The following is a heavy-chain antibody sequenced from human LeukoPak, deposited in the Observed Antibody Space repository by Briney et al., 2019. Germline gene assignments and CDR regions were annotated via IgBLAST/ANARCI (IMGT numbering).Heavy chain of an antibody. J-gene: IGHJ4*02. CDR2: IYYSGNT. Sequence: SETLSLTCTVSGGSISSYYWNWIRQPPGKGLEWIAYIYYSGNTNYNPSLKSRVTISVDTSKNQFSLKLSSVTAADTAVYYCARRSRDGYRRYYFDYWGQGTLVTVSS. V-gene: IGHV4-59*08. D-gene: IGHD5-24*01. CDR3: ARRSRDGYRRYYFDY. CDR1: GGSISSYY.